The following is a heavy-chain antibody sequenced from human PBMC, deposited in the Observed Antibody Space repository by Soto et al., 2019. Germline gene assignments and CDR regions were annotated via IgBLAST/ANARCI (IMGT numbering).Heavy chain of an antibody. CDR3: ARSEYQLLSSRRSNHDAFDI. Sequence: GASVKVSCKASGYTFTSYGISWVRQAPGQGLEWMGWISAYNGNTNYAQKVQGRVTMTTDTSTSTAYMELSSLRSEDTAVYYCARSEYQLLSSRRSNHDAFDIWGQGTRVTV. CDR2: ISAYNGNT. J-gene: IGHJ3*02. CDR1: GYTFTSYG. V-gene: IGHV1-18*01. D-gene: IGHD2-2*01.